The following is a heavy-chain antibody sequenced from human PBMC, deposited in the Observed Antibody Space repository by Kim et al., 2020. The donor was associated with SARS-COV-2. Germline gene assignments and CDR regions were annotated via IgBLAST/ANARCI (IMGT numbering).Heavy chain of an antibody. J-gene: IGHJ5*02. CDR2: IYYSGST. Sequence: SETLSLTCTVSGGSISSSSYYWGWIRQPPGKGLEWIGSIYYSGSTYYNPSLKSRVTISVDTSKNQFSLKLSSVTAADTAVYYCARGHNGGWFDPWGQGT. CDR3: ARGHNGGWFDP. D-gene: IGHD2-8*01. V-gene: IGHV4-39*07. CDR1: GGSISSSSYY.